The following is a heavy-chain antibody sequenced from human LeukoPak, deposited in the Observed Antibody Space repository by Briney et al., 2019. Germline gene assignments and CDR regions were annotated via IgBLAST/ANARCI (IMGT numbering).Heavy chain of an antibody. Sequence: SETLSLTCAVSGGSISSGGYSWSWIRQPPGKGLEWIGYIYYSGSTYYNPSLKSRVTISVDTSKNQFSLKLSSVTAADTAVYYCAREMVDFWSGRYFDYWGQGTLVTVSS. V-gene: IGHV4-30-4*07. J-gene: IGHJ4*02. D-gene: IGHD3-3*01. CDR1: GGSISSGGYS. CDR3: AREMVDFWSGRYFDY. CDR2: IYYSGST.